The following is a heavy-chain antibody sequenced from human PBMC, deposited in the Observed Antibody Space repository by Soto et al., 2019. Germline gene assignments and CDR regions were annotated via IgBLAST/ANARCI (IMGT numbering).Heavy chain of an antibody. V-gene: IGHV1-8*01. D-gene: IGHD3-16*02. J-gene: IGHJ4*02. CDR3: ARGHAFGDYIWGSYRN. CDR2: MNPNSGNT. Sequence: QVQLVQSGAEVKKPWASVKVSCKASGYTFTSYDINWVRQATGQGLEWMGWMNPNSGNTGYAQKFQGRVTMTRNTSISTAYMELSSLRSEDTAVYYCARGHAFGDYIWGSYRNWGQGTLVTVSS. CDR1: GYTFTSYD.